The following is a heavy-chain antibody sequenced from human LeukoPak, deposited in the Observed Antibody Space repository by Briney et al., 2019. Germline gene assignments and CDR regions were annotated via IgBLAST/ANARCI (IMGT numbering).Heavy chain of an antibody. J-gene: IGHJ4*02. CDR3: ARVPAVTTAYYFDY. Sequence: TGGSLRLSCAASGFTVSSNYMSWVRQAPGKGLEWVAVIYSGGSTYYADSVKGRFTISRDNSKNTLYLQMNSLRAEDTAVYYCARVPAVTTAYYFDYWGQGTLVTVSS. V-gene: IGHV3-53*01. CDR1: GFTVSSNY. CDR2: IYSGGST. D-gene: IGHD4-17*01.